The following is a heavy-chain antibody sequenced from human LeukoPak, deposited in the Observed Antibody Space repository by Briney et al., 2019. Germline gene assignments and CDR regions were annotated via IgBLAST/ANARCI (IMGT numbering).Heavy chain of an antibody. J-gene: IGHJ4*02. CDR1: GFTFSNYE. D-gene: IGHD6-13*01. CDR2: ISSTSTYI. Sequence: GGSLRLSCAASGFTFSNYEMNWVRQAPGKGLEWVSSISSTSTYIYYADSVKGRFTISRDNAKKSLYLQMNSLRADDTAVYYCTRDEDEELVRDYWGQGTLVTVSS. CDR3: TRDEDEELVRDY. V-gene: IGHV3-21*01.